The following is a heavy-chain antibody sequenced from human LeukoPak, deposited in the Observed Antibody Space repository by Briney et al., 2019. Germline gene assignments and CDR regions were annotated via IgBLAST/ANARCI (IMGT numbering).Heavy chain of an antibody. J-gene: IGHJ4*02. CDR1: GFTFGDYA. CDR3: ARDLSLDSSGYYYRLPFDY. CDR2: IRSKAYGGTT. V-gene: IGHV3-49*04. D-gene: IGHD3-22*01. Sequence: AGGSLRLSCTASGFTFGDYAMSWVRQARGKGLEWVGFIRSKAYGGTTEYAASVKGRFTISRDDSKSIAYLQMNSLRAEDTAVYYCARDLSLDSSGYYYRLPFDYWGQGTLVTVSS.